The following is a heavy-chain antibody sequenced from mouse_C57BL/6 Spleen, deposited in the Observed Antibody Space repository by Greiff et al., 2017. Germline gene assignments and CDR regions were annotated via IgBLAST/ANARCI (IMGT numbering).Heavy chain of an antibody. Sequence: EVQLVESGGGLVQPGGSMKLSCVASGFTFSNYWMNWVRQSPEQGLEWVAQIRLKSDNYATPYADSVKGRFTIARDDSKSRVYLQMNNLRAEDTGIYYCTVERTEYFDDWGTGTTVTVSS. V-gene: IGHV6-3*01. CDR1: GFTFSNYW. CDR3: TVERTEYFDD. CDR2: IRLKSDNYAT. J-gene: IGHJ1*03.